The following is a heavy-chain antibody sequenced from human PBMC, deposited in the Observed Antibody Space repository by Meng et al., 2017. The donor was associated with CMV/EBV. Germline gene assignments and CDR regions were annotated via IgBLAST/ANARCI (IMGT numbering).Heavy chain of an antibody. CDR3: ARGPFQLLYYLDY. CDR2: INHSGST. CDR1: GGSFSGYY. Sequence: GSLRLSCAVYGGSFSGYYWSWIRQPPGKGLEWIGEINHSGSTNYNPSLKSRVTISADTSKNQFSLKLSSVTAADTAVYYCARGPFQLLYYLDYWGQGTLVTVSS. D-gene: IGHD2-2*02. J-gene: IGHJ4*02. V-gene: IGHV4-34*01.